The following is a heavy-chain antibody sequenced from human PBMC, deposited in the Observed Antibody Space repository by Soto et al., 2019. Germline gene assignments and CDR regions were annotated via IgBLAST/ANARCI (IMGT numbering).Heavy chain of an antibody. V-gene: IGHV3-30*03. CDR3: AREIDGMDV. CDR2: MSYDESNT. Sequence: QVQLVESGGGVVQPGRSLRLSCAASGFTLSSAIMHWVRQAPCKGLEWVAAMSYDESNTYYAASVKGRFTISGDNSNNTLYLQINSLRLEDTAVYYCAREIDGMDVWGQGTTVTVSS. J-gene: IGHJ6*02. CDR1: GFTLSSAI.